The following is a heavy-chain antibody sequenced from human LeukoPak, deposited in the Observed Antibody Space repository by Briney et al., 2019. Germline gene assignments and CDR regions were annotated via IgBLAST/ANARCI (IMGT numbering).Heavy chain of an antibody. D-gene: IGHD5-24*01. J-gene: IGHJ4*02. CDR3: AKDLRRKGVEMALFDY. Sequence: GGSLRLSCAASGFTFSNYWMHWVRQAPEKGLVWVSRINTDGSDTNYADSVKGRFTISRDNAKNTLYLQMNSLRAEDTAVYYCAKDLRRKGVEMALFDYWGQGTLVTVSS. CDR2: INTDGSDT. CDR1: GFTFSNYW. V-gene: IGHV3-74*01.